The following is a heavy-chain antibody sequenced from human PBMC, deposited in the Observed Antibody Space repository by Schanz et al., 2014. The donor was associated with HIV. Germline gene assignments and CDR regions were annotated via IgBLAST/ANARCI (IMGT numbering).Heavy chain of an antibody. D-gene: IGHD6-6*01. CDR2: IIPIFDTP. CDR3: AREYSSSRPGGF. V-gene: IGHV1-69*01. Sequence: QVQLVQSGAEVKKPGSSVKVSCKASGGTFSTYEITWVRQAPGQGLEWMGGIIPIFDTPNYAQKFQGRVTITADESTSTVYMQLSSLRSEDTAMYYCAREYSSSRPGGFWGQGTLVTVSS. CDR1: GGTFSTYE. J-gene: IGHJ4*02.